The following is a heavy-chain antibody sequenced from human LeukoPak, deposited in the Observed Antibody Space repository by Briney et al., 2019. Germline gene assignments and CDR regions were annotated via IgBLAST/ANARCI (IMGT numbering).Heavy chain of an antibody. J-gene: IGHJ4*02. V-gene: IGHV3-30*04. D-gene: IGHD1-26*01. Sequence: GGSLRLSCAASGFTFSSYAMHWVRQAPGKGLEWVAVIAHDGSNKDYADSVKGRFTISRDNSKDTLYLQMNSLRDEDTAVYYCARDYSGKYTFDYWGQGTLVTVSS. CDR3: ARDYSGKYTFDY. CDR2: IAHDGSNK. CDR1: GFTFSSYA.